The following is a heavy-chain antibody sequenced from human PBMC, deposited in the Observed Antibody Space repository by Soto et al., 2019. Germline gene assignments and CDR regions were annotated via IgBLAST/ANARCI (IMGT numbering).Heavy chain of an antibody. CDR3: AREVRVRGFAFDI. V-gene: IGHV3-66*01. CDR1: GFTVSSNY. D-gene: IGHD3-3*01. J-gene: IGHJ3*02. CDR2: IYSGGNT. Sequence: EVQLVESGGGLVQPGGSLRLSCAVSGFTVSSNYMNWVRQAPGKGLEWVSFIYSGGNTYYADSVKGRFTISRDNSKNMLYRQMNSVRVEDTAVYYCAREVRVRGFAFDIWGQGTMVTVSS.